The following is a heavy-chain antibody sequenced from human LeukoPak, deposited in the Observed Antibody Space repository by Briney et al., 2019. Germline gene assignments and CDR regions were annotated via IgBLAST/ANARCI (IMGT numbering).Heavy chain of an antibody. CDR3: TCDLNRSDGL. CDR1: GFTFSSYS. V-gene: IGHV3-21*01. Sequence: GGSLRLSCAASGFTFSSYSMNWVRQAPGKGLEWVSSISSSSSYIYYADSVKGRFTISRDNAENSLYLQMNSLRVEDTAVYYCTCDLNRSDGLWGQGTMVTVSS. CDR2: ISSSSSYI. J-gene: IGHJ3*01. D-gene: IGHD2-8*01.